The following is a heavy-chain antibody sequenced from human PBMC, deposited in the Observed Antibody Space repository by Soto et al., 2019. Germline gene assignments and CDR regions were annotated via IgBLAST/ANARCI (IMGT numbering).Heavy chain of an antibody. Sequence: GGSLRLSCAASGFTFISYGMHWALQAPCKGLEWVAVIWYDGSNKYYADSVKGRFTISRDNSKNTLYLQMNSLRAEDTAVYYCARDLGATTPYYFDYWGQGTLVTVSS. J-gene: IGHJ4*02. CDR1: GFTFISYG. D-gene: IGHD1-26*01. CDR2: IWYDGSNK. CDR3: ARDLGATTPYYFDY. V-gene: IGHV3-33*01.